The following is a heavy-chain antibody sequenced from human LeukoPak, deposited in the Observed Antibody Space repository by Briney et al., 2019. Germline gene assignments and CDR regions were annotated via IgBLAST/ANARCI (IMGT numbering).Heavy chain of an antibody. V-gene: IGHV4-34*01. Sequence: SETLSLTCAVYGGSFSGYYWSWIRQPPGKGLEWIGEINHSGSTNYNPSLKSRVTISVDTSKNQFSLKLSSVTAADTAVYYCARGDLSYYDFWSGYYTPDAFDIWGQGTMVTVSS. CDR1: GGSFSGYY. CDR2: INHSGST. J-gene: IGHJ3*02. CDR3: ARGDLSYYDFWSGYYTPDAFDI. D-gene: IGHD3-3*01.